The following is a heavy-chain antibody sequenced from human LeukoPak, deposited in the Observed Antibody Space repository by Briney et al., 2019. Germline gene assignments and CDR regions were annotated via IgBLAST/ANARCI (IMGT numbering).Heavy chain of an antibody. J-gene: IGHJ5*02. CDR2: IRSSSET. CDR3: ARDAGNSGYGCDL. Sequence: PGGSLRLSCAASGFIFSQYSMNWVRQAPGKGLEWVSHIRSSSETFYADSVKGRFTISRGNARNSLYLQMNNLRGEDTAIYYCARDAGNSGYGCDLWGQGTLVTVS. CDR1: GFIFSQYS. D-gene: IGHD5-12*01. V-gene: IGHV3-48*01.